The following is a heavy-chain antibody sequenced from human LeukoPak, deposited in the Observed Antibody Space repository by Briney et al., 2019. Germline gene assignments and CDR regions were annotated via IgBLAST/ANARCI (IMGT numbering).Heavy chain of an antibody. CDR1: GFTFSSYA. CDR2: ISTSGGST. D-gene: IGHD1-26*01. J-gene: IGHJ4*02. Sequence: GGPLRLSCAASGFTFSSYAMSWVRQAPGKGLEWVSAISTSGGSTYYADSVKGRFTISRDNSKNTLYLQMNSLRAEDTAVYYCAKRGLGVAVSGSYYYDYWGQGTLVTVSS. V-gene: IGHV3-23*01. CDR3: AKRGLGVAVSGSYYYDY.